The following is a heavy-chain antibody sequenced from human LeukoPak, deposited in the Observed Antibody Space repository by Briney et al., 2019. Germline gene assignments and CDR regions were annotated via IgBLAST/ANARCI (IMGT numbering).Heavy chain of an antibody. CDR1: GGSIGSYY. CDR2: ISYSGST. D-gene: IGHD2-2*02. Sequence: PSETLSLTCTVSGGSIGSYYWSWIRQPPGKGLEWISHISYSGSTNYNPSPKSRVSTSLETTKNHFSQKLSSITTADTAVYYCARLAIRPYNWFDPWGQGTLVTVSS. J-gene: IGHJ5*02. V-gene: IGHV4-59*08. CDR3: ARLAIRPYNWFDP.